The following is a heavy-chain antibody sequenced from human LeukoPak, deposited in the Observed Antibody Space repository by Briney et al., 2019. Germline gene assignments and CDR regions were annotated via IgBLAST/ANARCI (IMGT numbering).Heavy chain of an antibody. D-gene: IGHD1-26*01. CDR2: ISGSGRNT. V-gene: IGHV3-23*01. CDR1: GFTFSTYA. CDR3: AKDSSRWDPTLSPDY. Sequence: GGSLRLSCVVSGFTFSTYAMSWVRQAPGKGLEWVAFISGSGRNTYYADSVKGRFTISRDNSKNTLYLQMNSLRAEDTAVYYCAKDSSRWDPTLSPDYWGQGTLVTVSS. J-gene: IGHJ4*02.